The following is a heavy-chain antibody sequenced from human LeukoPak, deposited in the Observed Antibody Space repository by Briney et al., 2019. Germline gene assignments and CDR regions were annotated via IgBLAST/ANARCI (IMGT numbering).Heavy chain of an antibody. CDR2: ISSSSSTI. V-gene: IGHV3-48*01. J-gene: IGHJ4*02. CDR3: ARDTRGNPFDY. Sequence: GGSLRLSCAASGFTFSSYSMNWLRQAPGKGLEWVSYISSSSSTIYYADSVKGRFTISRDNAKNSLYLQMNSLRAEDTAVYYCARDTRGNPFDYWGQGTLVTVSS. D-gene: IGHD1-1*01. CDR1: GFTFSSYS.